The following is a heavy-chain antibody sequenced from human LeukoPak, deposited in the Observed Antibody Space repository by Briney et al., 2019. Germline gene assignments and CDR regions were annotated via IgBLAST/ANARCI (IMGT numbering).Heavy chain of an antibody. Sequence: PSETLSLTCAVYGGSFSGYYWSWIRQPPGKGLEWIGEINHSGTTNYNPSLKSRVTISVDTSKNQFSLKLSSVTAANTAVYYCATLNSGYSSSWYYFDYWGQGTLVIVSS. CDR3: ATLNSGYSSSWYYFDY. CDR2: INHSGTT. D-gene: IGHD6-13*01. V-gene: IGHV4-34*01. CDR1: GGSFSGYY. J-gene: IGHJ4*02.